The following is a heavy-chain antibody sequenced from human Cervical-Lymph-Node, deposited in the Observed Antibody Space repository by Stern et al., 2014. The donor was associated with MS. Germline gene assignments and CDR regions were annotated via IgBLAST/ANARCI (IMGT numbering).Heavy chain of an antibody. J-gene: IGHJ1*01. CDR1: GDTFASYP. D-gene: IGHD4-17*01. Sequence: QVQLVQSGAEVKKPGASVKVSCKASGDTFASYPIHWLRRAPGQGPVWMGIVNPTDGRTTYAETFQGRVTMTRDTSTRTVYMELSSLRAEDTAMYFCANPLPYANWGQGTRVTVSS. V-gene: IGHV1-46*03. CDR2: VNPTDGRT. CDR3: ANPLPYAN.